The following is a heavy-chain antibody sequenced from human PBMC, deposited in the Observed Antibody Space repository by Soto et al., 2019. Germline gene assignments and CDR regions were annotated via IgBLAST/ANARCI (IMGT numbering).Heavy chain of an antibody. CDR1: GFTFSSYG. V-gene: IGHV3-33*01. Sequence: QVQLVESGGGVIQPGRSLRLSCAASGFTFSSYGMHWVRQAPGKGLEWVAVIWYDGSNKYYADSVKGRFTISRDNSKNTLYLRMNSLRAEDTAVYYCARWGADRGGFDYWGQGTLVTVSS. J-gene: IGHJ4*02. D-gene: IGHD3-16*01. CDR2: IWYDGSNK. CDR3: ARWGADRGGFDY.